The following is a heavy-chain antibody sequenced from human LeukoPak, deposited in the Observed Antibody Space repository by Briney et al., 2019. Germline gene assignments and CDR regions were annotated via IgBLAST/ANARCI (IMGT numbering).Heavy chain of an antibody. J-gene: IGHJ4*02. Sequence: RGSLRLSCAASGFTFSSYSMNWVRQAPGKGLEWVSYISSSSSTIYYADSVKGRFTTSRDNAKNSLYLQMNSLRDEDTAVYYCAREDRYSSSWYSVYWGQGTLVTVSS. V-gene: IGHV3-48*02. CDR1: GFTFSSYS. CDR3: AREDRYSSSWYSVY. D-gene: IGHD6-13*01. CDR2: ISSSSSTI.